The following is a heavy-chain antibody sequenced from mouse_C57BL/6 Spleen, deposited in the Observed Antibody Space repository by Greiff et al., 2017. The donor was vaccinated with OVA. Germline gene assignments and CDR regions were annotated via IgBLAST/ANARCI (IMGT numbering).Heavy chain of an antibody. CDR1: GYTFTSYW. J-gene: IGHJ2*01. CDR3: ARRSFTTSLGGY. V-gene: IGHV1-55*01. Sequence: QVQLQQPGAELVKPGASVKMSCKASGYTFTSYWITWVKQRPGQGLEWIGDIYPGSGSTNYNEKFKSKATLTVDTSSSTAYMQLSSLTSEDSAVYYCARRSFTTSLGGYWGQGTTLTVSS. CDR2: IYPGSGST. D-gene: IGHD1-1*01.